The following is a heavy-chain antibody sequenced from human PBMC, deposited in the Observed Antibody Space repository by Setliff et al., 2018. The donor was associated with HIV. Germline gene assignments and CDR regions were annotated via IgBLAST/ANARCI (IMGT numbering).Heavy chain of an antibody. D-gene: IGHD6-25*01. CDR3: ARGYGAAGGGY. Sequence: PSETLSLTCTVSGGSISSGNYYWSWIRQPAGKGLEWIGHISTSGRTNYNPSLRSRVTISVDTSKNLFSLKLSSVTAADTAVYYCARGYGAAGGGYWGQGTLVTVSS. CDR2: ISTSGRT. V-gene: IGHV4-61*09. J-gene: IGHJ4*02. CDR1: GGSISSGNYY.